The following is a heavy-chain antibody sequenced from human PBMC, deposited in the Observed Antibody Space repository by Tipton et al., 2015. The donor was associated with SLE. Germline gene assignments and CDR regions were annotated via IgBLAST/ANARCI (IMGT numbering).Heavy chain of an antibody. V-gene: IGHV4-61*02. J-gene: IGHJ6*03. Sequence: TLSLTCTVSGGSISSGSYYWSWIRQPAGKGLEWIGRIYTSGSTNYNPSLKSRATISLDTSKKQFSLRLTSVTAADTAVYYCARGDMVVVPAAGGGYYYYMDVWGKGTTVTVSS. D-gene: IGHD2-2*01. CDR2: IYTSGST. CDR1: GGSISSGSYY. CDR3: ARGDMVVVPAAGGGYYYYMDV.